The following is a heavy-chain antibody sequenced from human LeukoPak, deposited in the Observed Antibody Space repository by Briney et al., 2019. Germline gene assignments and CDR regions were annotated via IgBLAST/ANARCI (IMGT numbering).Heavy chain of an antibody. Sequence: ASVTVSRKVSVYTLTELSLHWVRQPPGKGLEWMGGFDSEDAETTYAQNFQGRVTMTEDSSTGTAYMELYSLRSDDTAVYFCAAYYAAGAPSFWGQGTLVTVSS. D-gene: IGHD2-21*01. CDR3: AAYYAAGAPSF. CDR1: VYTLTELS. V-gene: IGHV1-24*01. CDR2: FDSEDAET. J-gene: IGHJ4*02.